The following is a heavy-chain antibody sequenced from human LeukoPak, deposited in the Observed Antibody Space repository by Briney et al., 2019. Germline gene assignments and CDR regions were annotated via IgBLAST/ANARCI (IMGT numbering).Heavy chain of an antibody. CDR1: GFTFSSYA. J-gene: IGHJ4*02. D-gene: IGHD4/OR15-4a*01. Sequence: GGSLRLSCAASGFTFSSYAMNRVLQAPGKGLEWGSISGSGGGTYYADSVKGRFTISRDNSKNTLYLQMNSLRGEDTAVYYCAKARGATYGTYYFDYWGQGTLVTVSS. V-gene: IGHV3-23*01. CDR2: SGSGGGT. CDR3: AKARGATYGTYYFDY.